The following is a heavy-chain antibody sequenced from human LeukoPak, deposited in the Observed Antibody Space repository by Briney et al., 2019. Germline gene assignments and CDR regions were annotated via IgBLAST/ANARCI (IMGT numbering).Heavy chain of an antibody. CDR2: IYYSGST. V-gene: IGHV4-61*08. D-gene: IGHD4-23*01. CDR1: GGSISSGDYY. Sequence: PSETLSLTCTVSGGSISSGDYYWSWVRQPPGKGLEWIGYIYYSGSTNYNPSLKSRVTISVDTSKNQFSLKLSSVTAADTAVYYCARGTDYGGNSGSIYYYYYMDVWGKGTTVTVSS. J-gene: IGHJ6*03. CDR3: ARGTDYGGNSGSIYYYYYMDV.